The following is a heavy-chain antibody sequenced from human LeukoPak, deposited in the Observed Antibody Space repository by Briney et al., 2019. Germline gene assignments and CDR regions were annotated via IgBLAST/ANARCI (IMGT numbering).Heavy chain of an antibody. CDR2: IYYTGST. CDR3: ARLVSYDVLTENFYKYYMDV. D-gene: IGHD3-9*01. J-gene: IGHJ6*03. Sequence: SETLSLTCTVSSGSISSNNYYWGWIRQPPGKGLEWIWSIYYTGSTFYNPSLKSRVTMSLDALKNQFTLKVTSVTATDTAVYYCARLVSYDVLTENFYKYYMDVWGKGTTVTVSS. CDR1: SGSISSNNYY. V-gene: IGHV4-39*01.